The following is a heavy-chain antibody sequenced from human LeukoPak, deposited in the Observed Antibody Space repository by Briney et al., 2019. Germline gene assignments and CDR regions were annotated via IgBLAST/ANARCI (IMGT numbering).Heavy chain of an antibody. CDR2: INHSGSA. Sequence: SETLSLTCAVFGGSFSDYHWTWIRQPPGKGLEWIGEINHSGSANYNPSLKSRVTISVDTSKNQFSLTLSSVTAEDTAVYYCARSSRELGGYAPWELMPPFDYWGQGTLVTVSS. V-gene: IGHV4-34*01. CDR1: GGSFSDYH. J-gene: IGHJ4*02. D-gene: IGHD1-7*01. CDR3: ARSSRELGGYAPWELMPPFDY.